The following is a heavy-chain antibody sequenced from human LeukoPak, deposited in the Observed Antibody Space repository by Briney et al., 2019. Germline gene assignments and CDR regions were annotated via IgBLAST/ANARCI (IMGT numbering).Heavy chain of an antibody. CDR3: ARDSGYHSDKFDC. CDR2: ISTAGTTV. J-gene: IGHJ4*02. V-gene: IGHV3-48*04. CDR1: GFTCSGYS. D-gene: IGHD3-22*01. Sequence: PGGSPRLSCAASGFTCSGYSLNWVHQAPGKGLEWISYISTAGTTVYYADSVKGRFAISRDNAKNSLYLQMNSLRVEDTAVYYCARDSGYHSDKFDCWGQGTLVTVSS.